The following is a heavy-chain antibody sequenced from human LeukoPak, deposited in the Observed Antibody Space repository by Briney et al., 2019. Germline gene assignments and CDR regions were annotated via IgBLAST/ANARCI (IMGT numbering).Heavy chain of an antibody. D-gene: IGHD1-26*01. V-gene: IGHV3-43*02. CDR2: IRADGATT. Sequence: GGSLRLSCAASGFTFGDYDVHWVRQAPGKGLEWVSLIRADGATTRYTDSVKGRFTISRDNSKDSLYLQMNSLRTEDTALYYCAKGHIVGAITEFDYWGQGTLVTVSS. CDR3: AKGHIVGAITEFDY. CDR1: GFTFGDYD. J-gene: IGHJ4*02.